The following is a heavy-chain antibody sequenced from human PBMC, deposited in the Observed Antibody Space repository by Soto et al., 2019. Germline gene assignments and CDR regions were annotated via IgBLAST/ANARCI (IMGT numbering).Heavy chain of an antibody. D-gene: IGHD5-18*01. J-gene: IGHJ3*02. Sequence: GGSLRLSCAASGFTFSRYWVNWVRQAPGKGLEWVANIKQDGTEKNYVDSVKGRFTISRDNARKSLYLQMDSLRAEDTAVYFCARGDTPMITGMDSFDIWGQGTMVTVSS. CDR1: GFTFSRYW. CDR3: ARGDTPMITGMDSFDI. CDR2: IKQDGTEK. V-gene: IGHV3-7*01.